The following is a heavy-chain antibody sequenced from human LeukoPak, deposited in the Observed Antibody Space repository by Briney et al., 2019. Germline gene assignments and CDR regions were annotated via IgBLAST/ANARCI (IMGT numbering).Heavy chain of an antibody. J-gene: IGHJ6*02. CDR3: ASRYEGASYFYYGMDV. Sequence: GGSLRLSCAGSGFTLSSTYMSWVRQAPGKGLEWVSIIYGGTSTYYADSVKGRFTISRDDSRNTPYLQMSSLRAEDTAVYYCASRYEGASYFYYGMDVWGQGTTVTVSS. D-gene: IGHD1-14*01. CDR1: GFTLSSTY. CDR2: IYGGTST. V-gene: IGHV3-66*01.